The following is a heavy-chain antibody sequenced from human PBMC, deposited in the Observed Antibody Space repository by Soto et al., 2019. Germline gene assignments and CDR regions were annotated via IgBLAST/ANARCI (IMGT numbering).Heavy chain of an antibody. V-gene: IGHV4-30-4*01. J-gene: IGHJ3*02. CDR2: IYYSGST. CDR3: ARDSPDIVVVHAASSHDAFDI. D-gene: IGHD2-2*01. Sequence: QVQLQESGPGLVKPSQTLSLTCTVSGGSISSGDYYWSWIRQPPGKGLEWIGYIYYSGSTYYNPSLNSRVTISVDPSKNQFSLKLSSVTAADTAVYYCARDSPDIVVVHAASSHDAFDIWGQGTMVTVSS. CDR1: GGSISSGDYY.